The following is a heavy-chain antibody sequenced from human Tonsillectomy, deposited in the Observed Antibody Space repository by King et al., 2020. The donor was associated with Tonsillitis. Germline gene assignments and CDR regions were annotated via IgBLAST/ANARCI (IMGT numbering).Heavy chain of an antibody. CDR2: INPDSGDT. Sequence: QLVQSGAEVKKPGASVKVSCKASGYTFTDYYMHWVRQAPGQGLEWMGWINPDSGDTDYAQKFQGRVTMTRDTSISTAYLELSRLRSNDTAVYYCARPSLYAFGAGYWFDPWGQGSLVTVSS. J-gene: IGHJ5*02. V-gene: IGHV1-2*02. CDR3: ARPSLYAFGAGYWFDP. D-gene: IGHD2/OR15-2a*01. CDR1: GYTFTDYY.